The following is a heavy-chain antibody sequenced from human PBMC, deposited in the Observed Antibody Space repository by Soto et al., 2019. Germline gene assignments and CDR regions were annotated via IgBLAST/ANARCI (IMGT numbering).Heavy chain of an antibody. Sequence: QVQLVQSGAEVKKPGASVKVSCKASGYTFTSYYMHWVRQAPGQGLEWMGIINPSGGSTRYAEKFQGRVTMTRDTSTSTVYMELSSLRSEDTAVYYCARDDGILYYCSGGSCSLGYWGQGTLVTVSS. J-gene: IGHJ4*02. D-gene: IGHD2-15*01. CDR3: ARDDGILYYCSGGSCSLGY. CDR1: GYTFTSYY. CDR2: INPSGGST. V-gene: IGHV1-46*01.